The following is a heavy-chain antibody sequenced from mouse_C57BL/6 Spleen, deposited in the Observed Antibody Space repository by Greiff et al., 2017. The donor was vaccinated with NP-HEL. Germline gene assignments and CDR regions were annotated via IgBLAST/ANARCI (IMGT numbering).Heavy chain of an antibody. CDR3: ARGGVNYEWFAY. D-gene: IGHD1-1*01. CDR2: INPNNGGT. J-gene: IGHJ3*01. Sequence: VQLQQSGPELVKPGASVKIPCKASGYTFTDYNMDWVKQSHGKSLEWIGDINPNNGGTIYNQKFKGKATLTVDKSSSTAYMELRSLTSEDTAVYYCARGGVNYEWFAYWGQGTLVTVSA. V-gene: IGHV1-18*01. CDR1: GYTFTDYN.